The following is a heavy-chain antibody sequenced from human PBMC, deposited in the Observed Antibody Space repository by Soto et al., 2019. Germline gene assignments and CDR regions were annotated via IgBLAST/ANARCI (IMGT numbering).Heavy chain of an antibody. D-gene: IGHD3-9*01. Sequence: SGPTLVNPTQTLTLTCTFSGFSLSTSGVGVGWIRQPPGKALEWLALIYWNDDKRYSPSLKSRLTITKDTSKNQVVLTMTNMDPVDTATYYCAHIPSYWTDWLPSLYFDYWGQGTLVTVSS. CDR1: GFSLSTSGVG. CDR2: IYWNDDK. J-gene: IGHJ4*02. V-gene: IGHV2-5*01. CDR3: AHIPSYWTDWLPSLYFDY.